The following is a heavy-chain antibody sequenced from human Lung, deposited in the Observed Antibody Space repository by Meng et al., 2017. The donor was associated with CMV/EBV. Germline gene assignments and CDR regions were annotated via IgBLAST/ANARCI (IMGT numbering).Heavy chain of an antibody. Sequence: SXTLSLTCAVYGGSFSGYYWSWIRQPPGKGLEWIGEINHSGSTNYNPSLKSRVTISVDTSKNQFSLKLSSVTAADTAVYYCAGGRKGLPGDYLGKYWGQGTXVTVSS. D-gene: IGHD4-17*01. CDR2: INHSGST. J-gene: IGHJ4*02. CDR3: AGGRKGLPGDYLGKY. V-gene: IGHV4-34*01. CDR1: GGSFSGYY.